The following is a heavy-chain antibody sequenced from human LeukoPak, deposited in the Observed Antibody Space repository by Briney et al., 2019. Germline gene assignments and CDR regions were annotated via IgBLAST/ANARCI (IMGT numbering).Heavy chain of an antibody. D-gene: IGHD3-9*01. V-gene: IGHV1-24*01. CDR1: GYTLTELS. J-gene: IGHJ5*02. Sequence: ASVKVSCKVSGYTLTELSMHWVRQAPGKGLEWMGGFDPEDGETIYAQKFQGRVTMAEDTSTDTAYMELSSLRSEDTAVYYCATRKLDILTGYYHNWFDPWGQGTLVTVSS. CDR3: ATRKLDILTGYYHNWFDP. CDR2: FDPEDGET.